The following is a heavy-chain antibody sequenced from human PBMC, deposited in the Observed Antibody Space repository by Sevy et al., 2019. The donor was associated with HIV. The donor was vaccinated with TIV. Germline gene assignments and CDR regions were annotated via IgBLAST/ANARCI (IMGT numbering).Heavy chain of an antibody. Sequence: GGSLRLSCAASGFTFSSYSMNWVRQAPGKGLEWVSSISSSSSYIYYADSVKGRFTISRVNAKNSLYLQMNSLRAEDTAVYYCASTSGSRGSDYWGQGTLVTVSS. CDR3: ASTSGSRGSDY. J-gene: IGHJ4*02. CDR2: ISSSSSYI. V-gene: IGHV3-21*01. D-gene: IGHD1-26*01. CDR1: GFTFSSYS.